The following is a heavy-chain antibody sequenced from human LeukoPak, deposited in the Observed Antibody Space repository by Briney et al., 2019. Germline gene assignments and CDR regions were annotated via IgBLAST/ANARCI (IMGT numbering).Heavy chain of an antibody. CDR3: AKDRHPGVAGSWYYFDY. CDR2: IRNDGSNK. V-gene: IGHV3-30*02. Sequence: GGSLRLSCAASAFTFSSYGMHWIRQAPGKGLEWVAFIRNDGSNKYYADSVKGRFTISRDNSKNTLYLQMNSLRADDTALYYCAKDRHPGVAGSWYYFDYWGQGTLVTVSS. J-gene: IGHJ4*02. D-gene: IGHD2-15*01. CDR1: AFTFSSYG.